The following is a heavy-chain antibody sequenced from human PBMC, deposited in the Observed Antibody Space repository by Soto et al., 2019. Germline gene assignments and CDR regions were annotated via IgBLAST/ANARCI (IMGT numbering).Heavy chain of an antibody. D-gene: IGHD3-10*01. CDR1: GDTFSFYS. J-gene: IGHJ4*02. CDR2: INPILSMS. CDR3: ASSYGSGYRAFDY. V-gene: IGHV1-69*02. Sequence: QVQLVQSGAEVKKPGSSVRVSCKASGDTFSFYSINWVRQAPGLGLEWMGRINPILSMSNYAQRFPGRVTVTAYKSTSTAYMELSSLRSEDTAMYYCASSYGSGYRAFDYWGQGALVTVSS.